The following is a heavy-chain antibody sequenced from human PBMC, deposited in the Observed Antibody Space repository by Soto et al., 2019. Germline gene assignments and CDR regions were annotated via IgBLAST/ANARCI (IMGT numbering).Heavy chain of an antibody. CDR2: IWRRERV. D-gene: IGHD4-17*01. CDR1: GGSISGDEYS. J-gene: IGHJ4*02. Sequence: SETLSLTITVSGGSISGDEYSWSWIRQPPGKGLELVGYIWRRERVYSNPSLTSRLIISAHKSKNQFSLNLRSVTPADMAMYYCARASGDYGNYYFDSWGQGILVTVSS. CDR3: ARASGDYGNYYFDS. V-gene: IGHV4-30-2*01.